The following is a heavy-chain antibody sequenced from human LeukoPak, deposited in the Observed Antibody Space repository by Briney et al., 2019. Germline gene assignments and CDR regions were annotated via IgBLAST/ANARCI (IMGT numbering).Heavy chain of an antibody. J-gene: IGHJ4*02. CDR3: ARDRAPHRYSSGWYPLDY. V-gene: IGHV3-23*01. D-gene: IGHD6-19*01. CDR2: ISGSGASGGST. Sequence: GGSLRLSCAASGFTFSSYAMSWVRQAPGKGLKWVSAISGSGASGGSTYYADSVKGRFTISRDNSKNTLYLQMNSLRAEDTAVYYCARDRAPHRYSSGWYPLDYWGQGTLVTVSS. CDR1: GFTFSSYA.